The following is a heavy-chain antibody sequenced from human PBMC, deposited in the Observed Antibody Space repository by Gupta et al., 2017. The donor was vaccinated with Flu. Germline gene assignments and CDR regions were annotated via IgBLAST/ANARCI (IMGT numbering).Heavy chain of an antibody. CDR3: ARDSVISPGPENYMDV. Sequence: EVQLVESGGNLIQPGGSLRLSCAASGFTVRTNYMSWLRQAPGKGLEWVALISSGDKIFYTDSVKDRFTISRDNSNNMLHLQMNSLRAEDTAVYYCARDSVISPGPENYMDVWGKGTTVTVSS. J-gene: IGHJ6*03. V-gene: IGHV3-53*01. CDR1: GFTVRTNY. CDR2: ISSGDKI. D-gene: IGHD3-10*01.